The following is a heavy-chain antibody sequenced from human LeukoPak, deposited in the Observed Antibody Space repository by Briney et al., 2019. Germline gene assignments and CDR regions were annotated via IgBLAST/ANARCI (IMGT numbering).Heavy chain of an antibody. Sequence: ASVKASCKASGYTFTSYAMNWVRQAPGQGLEWMGGIIPIFGTANYAQKFQGRVTITADESTSTAYMELSSLRSEDTAVYYCASQGYCSGGSCYIDFDYWGQGTLVTVSS. J-gene: IGHJ4*02. D-gene: IGHD2-15*01. CDR3: ASQGYCSGGSCYIDFDY. V-gene: IGHV1-69*13. CDR1: GYTFTSYA. CDR2: IIPIFGTA.